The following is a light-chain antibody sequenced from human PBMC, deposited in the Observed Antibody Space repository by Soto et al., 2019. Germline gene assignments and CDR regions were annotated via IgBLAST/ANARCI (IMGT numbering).Light chain of an antibody. V-gene: IGLV2-14*01. J-gene: IGLJ1*01. CDR3: SSLSV. Sequence: QSARTQPASVSGSPGQSITISCTGTSSDIGGYNYVSWYQHHPGQAPKPMIYEVSTRPSGVSNRFSGSKSGNTASLTISGRQAEDEADYYCSSLSVFGTGTKLTVL. CDR2: EVS. CDR1: SSDIGGYNY.